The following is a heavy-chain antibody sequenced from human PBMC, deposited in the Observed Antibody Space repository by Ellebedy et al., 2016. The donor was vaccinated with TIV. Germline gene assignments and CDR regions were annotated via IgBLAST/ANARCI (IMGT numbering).Heavy chain of an antibody. J-gene: IGHJ4*02. CDR3: ARAGWYRFDY. Sequence: GESLKISCAASGFTLSSYWMHWVRQAPGKGPVWVSRMNSDGSTINYADSVKGRFTISRENAKNTLYLQMDSLTAEDTAVYYCARAGWYRFDYWGQGTLVTVSS. CDR2: MNSDGSTI. CDR1: GFTLSSYW. V-gene: IGHV3-74*01. D-gene: IGHD6-19*01.